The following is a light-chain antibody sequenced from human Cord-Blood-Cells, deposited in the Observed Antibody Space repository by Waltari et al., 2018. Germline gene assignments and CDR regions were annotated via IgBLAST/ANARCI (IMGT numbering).Light chain of an antibody. CDR3: SSYTSSSTVV. J-gene: IGLJ2*01. Sequence: QSARTQPASVSGSPGQSITISCTGPRIDVGGYNYFSWYQQHPGKAPNLMIYDVSKRPSGFSNRFSGSKSGNTASLTISGLQAEDEADYYCSSYTSSSTVVFGGGTKLTVL. CDR1: RIDVGGYNY. CDR2: DVS. V-gene: IGLV2-14*01.